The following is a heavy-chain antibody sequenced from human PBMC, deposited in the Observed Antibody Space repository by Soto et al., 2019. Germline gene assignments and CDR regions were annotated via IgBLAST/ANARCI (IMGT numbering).Heavy chain of an antibody. CDR2: IYYSGST. J-gene: IGHJ3*02. CDR3: ARDGRDDYYDSSGYFLDAFDI. D-gene: IGHD3-22*01. CDR1: GGSISSGDYY. Sequence: SETLSLTCTVSGGSISSGDYYWSWIRQPPEKGLEWIGYIYYSGSTYYNPSLKSRVTISVDTSKNQFSLKLSSVTAADTAVYYCARDGRDDYYDSSGYFLDAFDIWGQGTMVTVSS. V-gene: IGHV4-30-4*01.